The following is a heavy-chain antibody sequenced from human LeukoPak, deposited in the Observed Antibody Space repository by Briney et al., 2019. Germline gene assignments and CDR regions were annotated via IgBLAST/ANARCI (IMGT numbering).Heavy chain of an antibody. CDR2: ISGSGGST. CDR1: GFTFSSYV. CDR3: AKDDYGGNFGY. J-gene: IGHJ4*02. V-gene: IGHV3-23*01. Sequence: GGSLRLSCAASGFTFSSYVMSWVRQAPGKGLEWFSAISGSGGSTYYADSVKGRFTISRDNSKNTLYLQVNSLRAEDTAVYYCAKDDYGGNFGYWGQGTLVTVSS. D-gene: IGHD4-23*01.